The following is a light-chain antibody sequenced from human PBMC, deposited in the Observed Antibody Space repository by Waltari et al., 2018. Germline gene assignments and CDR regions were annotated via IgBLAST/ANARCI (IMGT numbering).Light chain of an antibody. CDR1: SSNIGAGYD. J-gene: IGLJ3*02. CDR3: QSYDSSLSGRPWV. Sequence: QSVLTQPPSVSGAPGQRVTISCTGSSSNIGAGYDVQWYRQLPGTAPKLLIYANRNRPSGVPDRFSGSKSGTSASLAITGLQPEDEADYYCQSYDSSLSGRPWVFGGGTKLTVL. CDR2: ANR. V-gene: IGLV1-40*01.